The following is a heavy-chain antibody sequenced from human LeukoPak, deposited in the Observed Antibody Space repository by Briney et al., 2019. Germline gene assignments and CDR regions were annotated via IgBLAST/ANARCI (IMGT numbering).Heavy chain of an antibody. V-gene: IGHV3-9*01. CDR3: AKDAKAMDTAMVDY. Sequence: GGSLRLSCAASGFTFSSYSMTWVRQAPGKGLEWVSGISWNSGSIGYADSVKGRFTISRDNAKNSLYLQMNSLRAEDTALYYCAKDAKAMDTAMVDYWGQGTLVTVSS. CDR1: GFTFSSYS. CDR2: ISWNSGSI. J-gene: IGHJ4*02. D-gene: IGHD5-18*01.